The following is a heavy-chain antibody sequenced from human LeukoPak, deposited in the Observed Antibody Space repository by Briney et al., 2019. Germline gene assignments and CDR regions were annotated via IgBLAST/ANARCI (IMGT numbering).Heavy chain of an antibody. J-gene: IGHJ4*02. D-gene: IGHD5-18*01. V-gene: IGHV4-4*07. CDR1: GGSFSNYY. Sequence: SETLSLTCAVYGGSFSNYYWSWIRQPAGKGLEWIGRIYPSGSTNYKPSLKSRVTISVGKSKNQFSLKLSSVTAADTAVYYCARDGYSYGLDRFDYWGQGILVTVSS. CDR3: ARDGYSYGLDRFDY. CDR2: IYPSGST.